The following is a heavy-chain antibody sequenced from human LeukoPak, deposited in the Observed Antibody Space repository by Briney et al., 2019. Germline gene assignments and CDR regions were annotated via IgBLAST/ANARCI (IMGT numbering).Heavy chain of an antibody. CDR3: ARESYYYGMDV. J-gene: IGHJ6*02. CDR2: ISYDGSNK. Sequence: PGGSLRLSCAAPGFTFRSYAMHGVRQAPGKGLEWVAVISYDGSNKYYADSVKGRFTISRDNSKHTLYLQMNSLRAEDTAVYYCARESYYYGMDVWGQGTTVIVSS. CDR1: GFTFRSYA. V-gene: IGHV3-30-3*01.